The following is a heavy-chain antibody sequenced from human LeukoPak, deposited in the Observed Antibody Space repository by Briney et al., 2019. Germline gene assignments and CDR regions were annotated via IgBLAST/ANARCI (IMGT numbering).Heavy chain of an antibody. V-gene: IGHV3-23*01. D-gene: IGHD6-13*01. CDR3: AKRYSSSWELDY. J-gene: IGHJ4*02. CDR1: GFTFSSYA. CDR2: ISGSGGRT. Sequence: PGGSLRLSCAASGFTFSSYAMSWVRQAPGKGLEWVSAISGSGGRTYYADSVKGRFTISRDNSKNTLYLQMNSLRAEDTAVYYCAKRYSSSWELDYWGQGTLVTVSS.